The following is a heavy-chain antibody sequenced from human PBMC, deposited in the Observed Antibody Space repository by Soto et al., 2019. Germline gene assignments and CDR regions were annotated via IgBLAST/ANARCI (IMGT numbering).Heavy chain of an antibody. V-gene: IGHV4-59*01. CDR2: IYYGGST. CDR3: AREELLVGATHWFDP. J-gene: IGHJ5*02. D-gene: IGHD1-26*01. Sequence: SETLSLTCTVSGGSISSYYWSWIRQPPGKGLEWIGYIYYGGSTNYNPSLKSRVTISVDTSKNQFSLKLSSVTAADTAVYYCAREELLVGATHWFDPWGQGTLVTVSS. CDR1: GGSISSYY.